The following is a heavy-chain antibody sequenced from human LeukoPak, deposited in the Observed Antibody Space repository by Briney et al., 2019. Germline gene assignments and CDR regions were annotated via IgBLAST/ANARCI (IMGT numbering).Heavy chain of an antibody. V-gene: IGHV3-30-3*01. CDR2: ISYDGSNK. CDR3: ARSNDY. Sequence: GGSLRLSCAASGFTFSSYAMSWVRQAPGKGLEWVAVISYDGSNKYYADSVKGRFTISRDNSKNTLYLQMNSLRAEDTAVYYCARSNDYWGQGTLVTVSS. J-gene: IGHJ4*02. CDR1: GFTFSSYA. D-gene: IGHD4-11*01.